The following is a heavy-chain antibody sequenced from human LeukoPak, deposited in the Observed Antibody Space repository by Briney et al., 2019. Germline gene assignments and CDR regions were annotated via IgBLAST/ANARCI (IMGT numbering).Heavy chain of an antibody. D-gene: IGHD3-22*01. J-gene: IGHJ4*02. Sequence: PGGSLRLSCAASGFTLSSYEMNWVRQAPGKGLEWVSYISSSGSTIYYADSVKGRFTISRDNAKNSLYLQMNSLRTEDTALYYCAREYYDTSNYYSLDSWGQGTLVTVSS. CDR2: ISSSGSTI. CDR1: GFTLSSYE. CDR3: AREYYDTSNYYSLDS. V-gene: IGHV3-48*03.